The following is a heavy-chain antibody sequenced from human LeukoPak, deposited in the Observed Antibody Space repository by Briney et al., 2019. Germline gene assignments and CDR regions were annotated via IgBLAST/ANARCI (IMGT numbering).Heavy chain of an antibody. J-gene: IGHJ4*02. Sequence: GRSLRLSCAASGFTFDDYAMHWVRQAPGKGLEWVSGISWNSGSIGYADSVKGRFTISRDNAKNTLYLQMNSLRAEDTAVYYCARELSGFDYWGQGTLVTVSS. CDR1: GFTFDDYA. D-gene: IGHD2-8*01. CDR2: ISWNSGSI. CDR3: ARELSGFDY. V-gene: IGHV3-9*01.